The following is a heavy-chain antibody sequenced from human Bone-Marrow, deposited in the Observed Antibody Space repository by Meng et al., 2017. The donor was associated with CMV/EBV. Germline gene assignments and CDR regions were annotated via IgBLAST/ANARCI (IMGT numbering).Heavy chain of an antibody. CDR2: IYYSGST. CDR1: GGSISSYY. V-gene: IGHV4-59*01. D-gene: IGHD2-15*01. J-gene: IGHJ4*02. Sequence: SETLSLTCTVSGGSISSYYWSWIRQPPGKGLEWNGYIYYSGSTNYNPSPKSRVTISVDTSKNQFSLRLTSVTAADTAVYYCASGGGSSDYWGQGTLVTVSS. CDR3: ASGGGSSDY.